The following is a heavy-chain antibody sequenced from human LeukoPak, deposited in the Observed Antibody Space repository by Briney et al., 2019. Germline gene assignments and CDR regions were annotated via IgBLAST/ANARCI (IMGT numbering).Heavy chain of an antibody. Sequence: ASVKVSCKVSGYTLTELSMHWVRQAPGKGLEWMGGFDPEDGETIYAQKFQGRVTMTEDTSTDTAYMELSSLRSEDTAVYYCATGLTGDSGGGIDYWGQGTLVTVSS. CDR1: GYTLTELS. V-gene: IGHV1-24*01. CDR3: ATGLTGDSGGGIDY. D-gene: IGHD7-27*01. CDR2: FDPEDGET. J-gene: IGHJ4*02.